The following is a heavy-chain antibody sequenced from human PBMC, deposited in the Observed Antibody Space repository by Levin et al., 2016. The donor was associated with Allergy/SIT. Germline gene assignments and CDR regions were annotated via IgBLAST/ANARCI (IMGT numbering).Heavy chain of an antibody. Sequence: SETLSLTCTVSGGSISTSSYFWGWIRQPPGKGLEWIGNIYYNGNSYYSGNTYYNPSLKSRVTISEDTPRNKFSLNLSSVTAADTAVYYCARLLWGSGYYDYWGRGTLVTVSS. CDR2: IYYNGNSYYSGNT. J-gene: IGHJ4*02. CDR3: ARLLWGSGYYDY. V-gene: IGHV4-39*01. D-gene: IGHD3-22*01. CDR1: GGSISTSSYF.